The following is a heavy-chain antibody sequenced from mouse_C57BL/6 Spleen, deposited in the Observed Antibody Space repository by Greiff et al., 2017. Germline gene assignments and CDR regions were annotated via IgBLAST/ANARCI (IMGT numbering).Heavy chain of an antibody. CDR1: GYTFTDYN. J-gene: IGHJ4*01. V-gene: IGHV1-22*01. D-gene: IGHD1-1*01. Sequence: VQLQQSGPELVKPGASVKMSCKASGYTFTDYNMHWVKQSHGKSLEWIGYINPNNGGTSYNQKFKGKATLTVNKSSSTAYMELRSLTSEDSAVYYCARWGKITPYAMDYWGQGTSGTVSS. CDR3: ARWGKITPYAMDY. CDR2: INPNNGGT.